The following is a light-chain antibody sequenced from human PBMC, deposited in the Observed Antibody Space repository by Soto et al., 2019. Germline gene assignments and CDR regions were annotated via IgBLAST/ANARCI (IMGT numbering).Light chain of an antibody. CDR3: ISYTRSSTYV. V-gene: IGLV2-14*01. CDR1: SSDIGAYNY. J-gene: IGLJ1*01. Sequence: QSALAQPASVSWSPGQSITISCTGTSSDIGAYNYVSWYQQHPGKAPKLMIYDVSNRPSGVSNRFSGSKSGNTASLTISGLQAEDEDDYYCISYTRSSTYVFATGTKLTVL. CDR2: DVS.